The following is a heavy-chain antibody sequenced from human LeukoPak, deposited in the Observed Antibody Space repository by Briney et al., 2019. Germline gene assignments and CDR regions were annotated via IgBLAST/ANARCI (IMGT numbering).Heavy chain of an antibody. CDR3: ARGSPYYDLGWFDP. V-gene: IGHV4-31*03. CDR2: IYYSGST. CDR1: GGSISSGGYY. Sequence: SETLSLTCTVSGGSISSGGYYRSWIRQHPGKGLEWIGYIYYSGSTYYNPSLKSRVTISVDTSKNQFSLKLSSVTAADTAVYYCARGSPYYDLGWFDPWGQGTLVTVSS. J-gene: IGHJ5*02. D-gene: IGHD3-3*01.